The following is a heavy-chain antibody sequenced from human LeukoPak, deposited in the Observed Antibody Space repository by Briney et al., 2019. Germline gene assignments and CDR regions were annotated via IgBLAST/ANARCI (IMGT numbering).Heavy chain of an antibody. J-gene: IGHJ4*02. D-gene: IGHD6-13*01. CDR2: ISSSSSTI. V-gene: IGHV3-48*01. CDR3: AKDPRGYSSSWYS. CDR1: GFTFSSYS. Sequence: GGSLRLSCAASGFTFSSYSMNWVRQAPGKGLEWVSYISSSSSTIYYADSVKGRFTISRDNSKNTLYLQMNSLRAEDTAVYYCAKDPRGYSSSWYSWGQGTLVTVSS.